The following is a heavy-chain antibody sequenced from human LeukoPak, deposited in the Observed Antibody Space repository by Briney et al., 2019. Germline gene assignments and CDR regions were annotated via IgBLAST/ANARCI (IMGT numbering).Heavy chain of an antibody. V-gene: IGHV3-53*01. CDR1: GFTVSSNY. Sequence: PGGSLRLSCAASGFTVSSNYMSWVRQPAGKGLEWVSVLYNGGATFYADSVKGRFTISRDTSKNTLYLQMNDLRADDTAVYYCTKLKGWYGEGFFDYWGQGTLATVSS. J-gene: IGHJ4*02. CDR2: LYNGGAT. D-gene: IGHD6-19*01. CDR3: TKLKGWYGEGFFDY.